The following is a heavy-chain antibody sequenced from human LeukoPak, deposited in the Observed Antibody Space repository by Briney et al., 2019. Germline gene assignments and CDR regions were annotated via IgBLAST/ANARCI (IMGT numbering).Heavy chain of an antibody. Sequence: PGGSLRLSCEASGFTFSNYAMSWVRQAPGKGLEWVSGICGHGISIYYADSVKGRFTISRDNAKNSLYLQMNSLRAEDTAVYYCVLSTRYSYADYWGQGTLVTVSS. J-gene: IGHJ4*02. CDR1: GFTFSNYA. V-gene: IGHV3-23*01. CDR3: VLSTRYSYADY. CDR2: ICGHGISI. D-gene: IGHD5-18*01.